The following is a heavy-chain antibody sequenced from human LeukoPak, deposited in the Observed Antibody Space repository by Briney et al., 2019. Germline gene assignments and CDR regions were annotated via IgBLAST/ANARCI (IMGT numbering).Heavy chain of an antibody. V-gene: IGHV3-20*04. CDR3: ARVKLRFLEWLPQRYYYYYYMDV. CDR2: INWNGDSR. CDR1: GFSFDDYG. D-gene: IGHD3-3*01. Sequence: GGSLRLSCAASGFSFDDYGMSWVRQAPGKGLEWVSGINWNGDSREYADSVKGRFTMSRDNAKNSLYLQMNSLRAEDTAVYYCARVKLRFLEWLPQRYYYYYYMDVWGKGTTVTVSS. J-gene: IGHJ6*03.